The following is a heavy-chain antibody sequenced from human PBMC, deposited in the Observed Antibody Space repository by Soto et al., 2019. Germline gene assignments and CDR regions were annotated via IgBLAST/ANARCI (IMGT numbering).Heavy chain of an antibody. D-gene: IGHD6-6*01. CDR2: ISYDGSNK. J-gene: IGHJ6*02. Sequence: GGSLRLSCAASGFTFSSYAMHWVRQAPGKGLEWVAVISYDGSNKYYADSVKGRFTISRDNSKNTLYLQMNSLRAEDTAAYYCARGGRSSSSTKIYYYYGMDVWGQGTTVTVSS. CDR3: ARGGRSSSSTKIYYYYGMDV. V-gene: IGHV3-30-3*01. CDR1: GFTFSSYA.